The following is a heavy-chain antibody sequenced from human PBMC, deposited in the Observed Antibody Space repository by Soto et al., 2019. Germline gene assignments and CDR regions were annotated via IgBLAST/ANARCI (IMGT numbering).Heavy chain of an antibody. V-gene: IGHV1-18*01. CDR2: ISAYNGNT. J-gene: IGHJ4*02. CDR1: GYTFSNYG. Sequence: GASVKVSCRTSGYTFSNYGISWVRQAPGQGLEWLGWISAYNGNTDYAQKLQGRVTMTTDTSTSTAYMEVRSLRSDDTAVYYCARDVPVVAAPRHDYCGQGTPVTVSS. CDR3: ARDVPVVAAPRHDY. D-gene: IGHD3-22*01.